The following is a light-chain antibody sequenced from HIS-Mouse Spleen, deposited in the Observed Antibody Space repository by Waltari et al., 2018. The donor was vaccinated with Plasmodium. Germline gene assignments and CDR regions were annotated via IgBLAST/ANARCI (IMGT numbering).Light chain of an antibody. CDR2: GAS. CDR1: QSVSSN. V-gene: IGKV3-15*01. CDR3: QQYNNWSFT. Sequence: EIVMTQSPATLSVSPGERATIPCRASQSVSSNLALYQQKPGQAPRLLSYGASTRATGIPARFSGSGSGTEFTLTISSLQSEDFAVYYCQQYNNWSFTFGPGTKVDIK. J-gene: IGKJ3*01.